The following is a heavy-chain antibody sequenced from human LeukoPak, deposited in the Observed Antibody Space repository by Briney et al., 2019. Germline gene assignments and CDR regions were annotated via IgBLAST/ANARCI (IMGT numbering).Heavy chain of an antibody. CDR2: IRYDGSNK. Sequence: PGGSLRLSFAAPGFTLSSYVMHWVRQAPGKGLEWVAFIRYDGSNKYYADSLKGRFTISRDNSKNTLYLQMDSLRADDTAVYYCAILWEDTPFSSSWYGATDAFDIWGQGTMVAVPS. J-gene: IGHJ3*02. D-gene: IGHD6-13*01. CDR1: GFTLSSYV. V-gene: IGHV3-30*02. CDR3: AILWEDTPFSSSWYGATDAFDI.